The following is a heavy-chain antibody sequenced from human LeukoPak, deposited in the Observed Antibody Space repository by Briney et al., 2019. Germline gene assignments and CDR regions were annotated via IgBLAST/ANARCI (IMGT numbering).Heavy chain of an antibody. Sequence: GSLRLSCAASGFTFSSYAMHWVRQAPGKGLEWGAVISYDGSNKYYADSVKGRFTISRDNSKNTLYLQMNSLRAEDTAVYYCARAPPSKYSSSWYGPEKGMDVWGQGTLVTVSS. J-gene: IGHJ4*02. D-gene: IGHD6-13*01. CDR1: GFTFSSYA. V-gene: IGHV3-30-3*01. CDR3: ARAPPSKYSSSWYGPEKGMDV. CDR2: ISYDGSNK.